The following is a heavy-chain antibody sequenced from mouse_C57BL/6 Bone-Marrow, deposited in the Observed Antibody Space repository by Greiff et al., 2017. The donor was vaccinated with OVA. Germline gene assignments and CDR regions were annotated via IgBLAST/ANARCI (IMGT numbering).Heavy chain of an antibody. CDR3: TSRGYFDY. V-gene: IGHV14-4*01. CDR1: GFNIKDDY. CDR2: IDPENGDT. J-gene: IGHJ2*01. Sequence: VQLQQSGAELVRPGASVKLSCTASGFNIKDDYMHWVKQRPEQGLEWIGWIDPENGDTEYASKFQGKATITADTSSNTAYLQLSSLTSEDTAVYYCTSRGYFDYWGQGTTLIVSS.